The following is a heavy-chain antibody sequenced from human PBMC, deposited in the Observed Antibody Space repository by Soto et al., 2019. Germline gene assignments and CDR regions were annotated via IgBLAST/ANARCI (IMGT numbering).Heavy chain of an antibody. CDR1: GFTFSSYA. D-gene: IGHD6-19*01. CDR3: AKVAGSRVQYYYYYMDV. Sequence: PGGSLRLSCAASGFTFSSYAMSWVRQAPGKGLEWVSAISGSGGSTYYADSVKGRFTISRDNSKNTLYLQMNSLRAEDTAVYYCAKVAGSRVQYYYYYMDVWGKGTTVTVSS. J-gene: IGHJ6*03. CDR2: ISGSGGST. V-gene: IGHV3-23*01.